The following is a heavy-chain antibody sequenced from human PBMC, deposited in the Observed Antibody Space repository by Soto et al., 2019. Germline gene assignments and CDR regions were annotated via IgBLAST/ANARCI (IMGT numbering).Heavy chain of an antibody. Sequence: EASVKVSCKASGYTFTSYAMHWVRQAPGQRLEWMGWINAGNGNTKYSQKFQGRVTITRDTSASTAYMELSSLRSEDTAVYYCARILGYCSGGTCDYWGQGTLVTVSS. V-gene: IGHV1-3*01. CDR2: INAGNGNT. CDR1: GYTFTSYA. D-gene: IGHD2-15*01. CDR3: ARILGYCSGGTCDY. J-gene: IGHJ4*02.